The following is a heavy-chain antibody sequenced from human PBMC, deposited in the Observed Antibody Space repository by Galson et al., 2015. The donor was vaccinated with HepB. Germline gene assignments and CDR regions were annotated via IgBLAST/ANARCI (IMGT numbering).Heavy chain of an antibody. CDR3: ARALSARYSYGQWNALDI. J-gene: IGHJ3*02. D-gene: IGHD5-18*01. V-gene: IGHV3-53*01. Sequence: SLRLSCAASGFTVSSNYMSWVRQAPGKGLEWVSVIYSGGSTYYADSVKGRFTISRDDSKNTLYLQMNSLRAEDTAGYYCARALSARYSYGQWNALDIWGQGTMVTVSS. CDR1: GFTVSSNY. CDR2: IYSGGST.